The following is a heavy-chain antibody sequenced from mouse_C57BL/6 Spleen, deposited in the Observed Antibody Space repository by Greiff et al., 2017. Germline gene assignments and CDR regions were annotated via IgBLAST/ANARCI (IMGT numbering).Heavy chain of an antibody. Sequence: QVQLQQPGTELVKPGASVKLSCKASGYTFTSYWMHWVKQRPGQGLEWIGNINPSNGGTNYNEKFKSKATLTVDKSSRTASMQLSSLTSEDAAVYYWARGYDYDWYCDVWGTGATVTVSS. D-gene: IGHD2-4*01. J-gene: IGHJ1*03. CDR2: INPSNGGT. CDR1: GYTFTSYW. CDR3: ARGYDYDWYCDV. V-gene: IGHV1-53*01.